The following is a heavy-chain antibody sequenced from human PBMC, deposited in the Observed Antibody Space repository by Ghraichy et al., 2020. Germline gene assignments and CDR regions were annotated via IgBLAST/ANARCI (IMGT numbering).Heavy chain of an antibody. CDR2: IYYSGST. CDR3: ARRGELLGRWFDP. J-gene: IGHJ5*02. D-gene: IGHD1-26*01. CDR1: GGSISSYY. Sequence: SETLSLTCTVSGGSISSYYWSWIRQPPGKGLEWIGYIYYSGSTNYNPSLKSRVTISLDTSKNQFSLKLSSVTAADTAVYYCARRGELLGRWFDPWGQGTLVTVPS. V-gene: IGHV4-59*01.